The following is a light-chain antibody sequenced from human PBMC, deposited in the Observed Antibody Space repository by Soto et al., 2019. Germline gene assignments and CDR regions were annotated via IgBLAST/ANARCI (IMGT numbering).Light chain of an antibody. Sequence: QSALTQPRSVSGSPGQSVTISCTGTSSDVAVYNYVSWYQQHPGKAPKLMIYDVSKRPSGVPDRFSGSKSGNTASLTISGLQAEDGADYYCCSYAGSYTYVFGTGTKVTVL. CDR1: SSDVAVYNY. CDR2: DVS. J-gene: IGLJ1*01. V-gene: IGLV2-11*01. CDR3: CSYAGSYTYV.